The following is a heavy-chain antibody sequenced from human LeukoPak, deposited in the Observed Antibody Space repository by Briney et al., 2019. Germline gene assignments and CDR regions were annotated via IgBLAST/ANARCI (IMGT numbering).Heavy chain of an antibody. D-gene: IGHD2-2*01. CDR3: ARAGDIVVVPAADAFDI. J-gene: IGHJ3*02. V-gene: IGHV4-59*01. CDR2: IYYSGRT. CDR1: GGSISSYY. Sequence: PSETLSLTCTVSGGSISSYYWSWIRQPPGKGLEWIGYIYYSGRTNYNPSLKSRVSISVDTSKNQFSLKLSSVTAADTAVYYCARAGDIVVVPAADAFDIWGQGTMVTVSS.